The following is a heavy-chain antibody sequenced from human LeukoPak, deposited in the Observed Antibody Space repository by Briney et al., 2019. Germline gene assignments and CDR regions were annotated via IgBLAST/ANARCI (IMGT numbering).Heavy chain of an antibody. D-gene: IGHD3-10*01. V-gene: IGHV3-7*03. CDR2: IKQDGSEK. CDR1: GFTFSSYW. Sequence: GGSLRLSCAASGFTFSSYWMSWVRQAPGKGLEWVANIKQDGSEKYYVDSVKGRFTISRDNAKNSLYLQMNSLRAEDTALYYCAKDMVRVAPGGTTPCGMDVWGQGTTVTVSS. CDR3: AKDMVRVAPGGTTPCGMDV. J-gene: IGHJ6*02.